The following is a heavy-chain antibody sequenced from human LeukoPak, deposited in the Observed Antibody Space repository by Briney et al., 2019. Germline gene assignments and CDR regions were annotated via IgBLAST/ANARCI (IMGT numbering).Heavy chain of an antibody. D-gene: IGHD7-27*01. J-gene: IGHJ5*02. Sequence: PGGSLRLSCAASGFTVSSNYMTWVRQAPGKGLEWVSVIYSGGSTYYADSVKGRFTISRDNSKNTLYLQMNSLRAEDTAVYYCTRNWGSDNWFDPWGQGTLVTVSP. CDR3: TRNWGSDNWFDP. CDR2: IYSGGST. CDR1: GFTVSSNY. V-gene: IGHV3-53*01.